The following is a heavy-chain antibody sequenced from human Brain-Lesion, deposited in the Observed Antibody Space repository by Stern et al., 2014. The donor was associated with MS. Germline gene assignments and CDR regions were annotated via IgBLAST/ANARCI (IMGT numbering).Heavy chain of an antibody. Sequence: QVQLVQSGAEVKKPGASVKVSCKTSGYIFTGYSIHWVRQAPGKGLEWMAWIKTNTGDKKYAQNFQGRVTMCREHSNSTAYMELRSLTSYDTAVYYCARDQRGITIFGVVTDYYYLGMDVWGQGTPVTVSS. CDR3: ARDQRGITIFGVVTDYYYLGMDV. D-gene: IGHD3-3*01. J-gene: IGHJ6*02. V-gene: IGHV1-2*02. CDR2: IKTNTGDK. CDR1: GYIFTGYS.